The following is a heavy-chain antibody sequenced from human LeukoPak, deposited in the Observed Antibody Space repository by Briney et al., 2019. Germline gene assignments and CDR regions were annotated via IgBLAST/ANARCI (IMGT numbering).Heavy chain of an antibody. CDR2: FGTRSTSI. V-gene: IGHV3-21*04. CDR3: AKDPPTSGTTFDY. D-gene: IGHD1-1*01. J-gene: IGHJ4*02. Sequence: GGSLRLSCTASGFTFSGYSMNWIRQAPGKGLEWVSSFGTRSTSIYHADSVKGRFTISRDNSKNTLYLQMNSLRAEDTAVYYCAKDPPTSGTTFDYWGQGTLVTVSS. CDR1: GFTFSGYS.